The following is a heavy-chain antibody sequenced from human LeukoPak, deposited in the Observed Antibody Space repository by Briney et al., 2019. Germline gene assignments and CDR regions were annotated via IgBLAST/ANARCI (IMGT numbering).Heavy chain of an antibody. CDR2: IEQDGSEK. CDR1: GFTFNRNW. CDR3: ASEPSSATGGSY. Sequence: PGGSLRLSCAASGFTFNRNWMSWVRQAPGKGLEWVANIEQDGSEKNYVDSVRGRFTISRDNARNSLYLQINSPRAEDTAVYYCASEPSSATGGSYWGQGILVTVSS. D-gene: IGHD1-1*01. V-gene: IGHV3-7*01. J-gene: IGHJ4*02.